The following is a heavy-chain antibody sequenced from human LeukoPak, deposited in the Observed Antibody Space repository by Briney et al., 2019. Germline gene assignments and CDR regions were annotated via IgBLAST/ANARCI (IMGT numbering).Heavy chain of an antibody. J-gene: IGHJ4*02. CDR1: GFTFTDYS. CDR3: ARDFPDIALFDL. D-gene: IGHD2-21*01. Sequence: TGGSLRLSCEVSGFTFTDYSMHWVRQAPGKGLEWVSSITSTSRTIFYADSVEGRFTISRDNAKNTVSLEMNSLRTEDAAIYYCARDFPDIALFDLWGQGTLVTVSS. V-gene: IGHV3-69-1*02. CDR2: ITSTSRTI.